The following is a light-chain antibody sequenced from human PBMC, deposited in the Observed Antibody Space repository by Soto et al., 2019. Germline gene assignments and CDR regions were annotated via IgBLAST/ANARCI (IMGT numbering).Light chain of an antibody. J-gene: IGKJ1*01. CDR2: GAS. Sequence: EVVLTQSPDTLSLSPGERATLSCMASQSVGTYLAWYQQKPGLAPSLLIYGASSRATGIPDRFSGSGSGTDFTLTISSLQPEDFAVYYCQQHSHWPPWTFGQGTKVDIK. V-gene: IGKV3-11*01. CDR1: QSVGTY. CDR3: QQHSHWPPWT.